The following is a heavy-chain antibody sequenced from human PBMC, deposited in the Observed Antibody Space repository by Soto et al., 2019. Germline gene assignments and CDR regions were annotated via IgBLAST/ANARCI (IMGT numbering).Heavy chain of an antibody. V-gene: IGHV3-13*01. D-gene: IGHD1-7*01. CDR2: IAISGDT. CDR3: ARERGTTGIWYFDL. Sequence: EVQLVESGGGLVQPGGSLRLSCAASGFTFSDYDIHWVRQAAGKGLEWVSGIAISGDTNYAGSVTGRFTLARENARNSVYLQMNSLRAGDTAVYYCARERGTTGIWYFDLWGRGTLVTVSS. CDR1: GFTFSDYD. J-gene: IGHJ2*01.